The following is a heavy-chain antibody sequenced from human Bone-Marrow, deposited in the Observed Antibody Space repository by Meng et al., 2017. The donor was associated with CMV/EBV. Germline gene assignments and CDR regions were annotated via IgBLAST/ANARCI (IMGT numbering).Heavy chain of an antibody. CDR1: GGSISSSSYY. CDR2: IYYSGST. J-gene: IGHJ5*02. Sequence: SDTPSLTCTVSGGSISSSSYYWGWIRQPPGKGLEWIGSIYYSGSTYYNPSLKSRVTISVDTSKNQFSLKLSSVTAADTAVYYCARESAETKFVAAASSFDPWGQGTLITVSS. CDR3: ARESAETKFVAAASSFDP. D-gene: IGHD6-13*01. V-gene: IGHV4-39*07.